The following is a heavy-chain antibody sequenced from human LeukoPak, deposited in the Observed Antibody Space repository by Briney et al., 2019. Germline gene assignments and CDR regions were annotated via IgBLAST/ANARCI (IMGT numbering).Heavy chain of an antibody. Sequence: PLETLSLTCTVSGVSISTYYWTWIRQPPGKGLEWIGNIDYSGNTRYNPSLKSRVTISVDTSKNHFSLKLTSVTAADTAVYYCARWYYDSSGYRYFDYWGQGTLVIVSS. J-gene: IGHJ4*02. CDR3: ARWYYDSSGYRYFDY. CDR2: IDYSGNT. V-gene: IGHV4-59*12. D-gene: IGHD3-22*01. CDR1: GVSISTYY.